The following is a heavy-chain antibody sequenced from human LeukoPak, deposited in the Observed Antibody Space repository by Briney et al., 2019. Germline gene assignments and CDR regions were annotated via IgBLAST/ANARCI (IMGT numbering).Heavy chain of an antibody. V-gene: IGHV1-69-2*01. CDR1: GYTFTDYY. J-gene: IGHJ5*02. CDR2: VDPDVGET. CDR3: ATRPAYYYDSSGYYKSGDWFDP. D-gene: IGHD3-22*01. Sequence: ATVKISCKASGYTFTDYYMHWVQQAPGKGLAWMGRVDPDVGETIYAEKFQGRVTITADTSTDTAYMELSSLRSEDTAVYYCATRPAYYYDSSGYYKSGDWFDPWGQGTLVAVSS.